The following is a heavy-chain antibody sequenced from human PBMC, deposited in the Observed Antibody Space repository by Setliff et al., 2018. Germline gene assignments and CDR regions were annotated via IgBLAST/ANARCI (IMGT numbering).Heavy chain of an antibody. CDR3: ARGLHSSGWYWAFDY. J-gene: IGHJ4*02. D-gene: IGHD6-19*01. V-gene: IGHV1-69*10. CDR2: IIPILGIA. CDR1: GGTFSSYA. Sequence: SVKVSCKASGGTFSSYAISWVRQAPGQGLEWMGGIIPILGIANYAQKFQGRVTITADESTSTAYMELSSLRSEDTAVYYCARGLHSSGWYWAFDYWGQGTLVTVS.